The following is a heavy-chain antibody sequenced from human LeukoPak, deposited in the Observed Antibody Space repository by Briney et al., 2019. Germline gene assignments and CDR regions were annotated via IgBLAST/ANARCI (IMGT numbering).Heavy chain of an antibody. CDR2: MNPNSGNT. CDR3: ARGPNKSDGGNSGSAWFDP. D-gene: IGHD4-23*01. J-gene: IGHJ5*02. V-gene: IGHV1-8*01. Sequence: ASVKVSCKASGYTFTTYDINWVRQATGQGPEWMGWMNPNSGNTGYAQKFQGRVTMTRNTSISTAYMELSNLRSEDTAVYYCARGPNKSDGGNSGSAWFDPWGQGTLVTVSS. CDR1: GYTFTTYD.